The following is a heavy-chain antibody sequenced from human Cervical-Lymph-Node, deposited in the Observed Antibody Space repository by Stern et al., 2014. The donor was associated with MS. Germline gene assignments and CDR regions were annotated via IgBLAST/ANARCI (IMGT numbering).Heavy chain of an antibody. CDR1: GYTFTTYG. CDR3: ARVFGDFDY. D-gene: IGHD3-10*02. J-gene: IGHJ4*02. V-gene: IGHV1-18*01. Sequence: DQLVESGSEVRKPGASVTVSCTTSGYTFTTYGLSWVRQVPGHGPEWMGWISTFSGKTDYARSLQDRVTMTTNTSTSTVYLEVRSLTSEDTAVYYCARVFGDFDYWGQGTLVTVSS. CDR2: ISTFSGKT.